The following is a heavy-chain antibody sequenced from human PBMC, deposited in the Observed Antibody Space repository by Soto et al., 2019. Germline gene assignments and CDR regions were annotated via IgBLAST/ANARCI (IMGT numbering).Heavy chain of an antibody. Sequence: AVKVSCKASGGTFSSYAISWVRQAPGQGLEWMGGIIPIFGTANYAQKFQGRVTITADESTSTAYMELSSLRSEDTAVYYCARXGGAHYDSSGYHYALDYWGQGTPVTVSS. V-gene: IGHV1-69*01. CDR1: GGTFSSYA. J-gene: IGHJ4*02. CDR3: ARXGGAHYDSSGYHYALDY. CDR2: IIPIFGTA. D-gene: IGHD3-22*01.